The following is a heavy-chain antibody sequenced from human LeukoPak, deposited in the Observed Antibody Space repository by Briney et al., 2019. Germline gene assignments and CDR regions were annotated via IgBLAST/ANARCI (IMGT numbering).Heavy chain of an antibody. J-gene: IGHJ4*02. CDR2: INTDGSTT. Sequence: QAGGSLRLSCAASGFTFSTYWMHWVRQAPRGGLVWVSGINTDGSTTSYADSVKGRFTISRDNAKNTLYLQMTSLRAEDTALYYCAKESGYDVDLEYWGQGALVTVSS. D-gene: IGHD5-12*01. CDR1: GFTFSTYW. V-gene: IGHV3-74*01. CDR3: AKESGYDVDLEY.